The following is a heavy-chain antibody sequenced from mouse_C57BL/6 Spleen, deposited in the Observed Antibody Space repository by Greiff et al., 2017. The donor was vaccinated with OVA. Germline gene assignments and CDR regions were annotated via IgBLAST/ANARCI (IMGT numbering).Heavy chain of an antibody. CDR1: GFTFSSYT. V-gene: IGHV5-9*01. Sequence: EVQRVESGGGLVKPGGSLKLSCAASGFTFSSYTMSWVRQTPEKRLEWVATISGGGGNTYYPDSVKGRFTISRDNAKNTLYLQMSSLRSEDTALYYCARHVDYDGGFAYWGQGTLVTVSA. J-gene: IGHJ3*01. D-gene: IGHD2-4*01. CDR3: ARHVDYDGGFAY. CDR2: ISGGGGNT.